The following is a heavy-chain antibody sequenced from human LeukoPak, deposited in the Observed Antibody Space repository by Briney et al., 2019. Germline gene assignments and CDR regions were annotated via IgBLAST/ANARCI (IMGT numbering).Heavy chain of an antibody. CDR2: IYTSGST. V-gene: IGHV4-61*02. CDR1: GGSISSGIYN. CDR3: AREQSYDFWSGYGWFDP. J-gene: IGHJ5*02. D-gene: IGHD3-3*01. Sequence: SETLSLTRTVSGGSISSGIYNWSWIRQPPGQGLEWIGRIYTSGSTNYDPSLKSRVTISVDTSKNQFSLKLSSVTAADTAVYYCAREQSYDFWSGYGWFDPWGQGTLVTVSS.